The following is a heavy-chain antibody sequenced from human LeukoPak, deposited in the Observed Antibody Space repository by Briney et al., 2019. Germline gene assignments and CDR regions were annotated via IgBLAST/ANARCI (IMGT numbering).Heavy chain of an antibody. CDR1: GFTFSSYR. V-gene: IGHV3-21*01. J-gene: IGHJ4*02. CDR3: ASDYHDSGSYSRIDY. CDR2: ISSSSTYI. Sequence: GGSLRLSCTASGFTFSSYRMNWVRQAPGKGLEWVSSISSSSTYIYYADSVKGRFTISRDNAKNSLYLQMNSLRAEDTAVYYCASDYHDSGSYSRIDYWGQGILVTASS. D-gene: IGHD3-10*01.